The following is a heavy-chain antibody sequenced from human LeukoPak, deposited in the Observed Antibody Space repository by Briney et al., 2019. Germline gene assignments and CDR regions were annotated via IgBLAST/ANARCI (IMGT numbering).Heavy chain of an antibody. J-gene: IGHJ6*03. D-gene: IGHD3-3*01. V-gene: IGHV5-51*01. CDR2: IYPSDSDT. CDR3: ARLESNDFWSGYYPYYYYYMDV. CDR1: GYRFTSYW. Sequence: GESLQISFKGSGYRFTSYWIGWVRPMPGKGLEWMGIIYPSDSDTRYSPSFQGQVTISADKSISTAYLQWSSLKASDTAMYYCARLESNDFWSGYYPYYYYYMDVWGKGTTVTVSS.